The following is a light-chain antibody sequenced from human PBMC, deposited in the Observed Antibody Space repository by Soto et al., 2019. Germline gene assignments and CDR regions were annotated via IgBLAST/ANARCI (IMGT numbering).Light chain of an antibody. CDR2: EVN. Sequence: QSALTQPPSASGSPGQSVTISCTGTFSDVGGYKFVSWYQQHPGKVPKLIIYEVNKRPSGVPDRFSGSKSGNTASLTVSGLQAEDEADYYCSSYEGSNNLLFGGGTKLTVL. CDR1: FSDVGGYKF. V-gene: IGLV2-8*01. CDR3: SSYEGSNNLL. J-gene: IGLJ2*01.